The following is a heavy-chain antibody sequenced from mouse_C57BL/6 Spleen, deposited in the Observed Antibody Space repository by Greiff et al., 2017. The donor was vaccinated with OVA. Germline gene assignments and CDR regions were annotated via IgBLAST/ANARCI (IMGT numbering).Heavy chain of an antibody. CDR3: TRWGYPSWFAY. CDR1: GYTFTDYE. Sequence: QVQLQQSGAELVRPGASVTLSCKASGYTFTDYEMHWVKQTPVHGLEWIGAIDPETGGTAYNQKFKGKAILTADKSSSTAYMELRSLTSEDSAVYYCTRWGYPSWFAYWGQGTLVTVSA. V-gene: IGHV1-15*01. J-gene: IGHJ3*01. CDR2: IDPETGGT.